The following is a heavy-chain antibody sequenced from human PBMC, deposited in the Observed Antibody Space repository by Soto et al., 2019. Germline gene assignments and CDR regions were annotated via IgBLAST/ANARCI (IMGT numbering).Heavy chain of an antibody. CDR1: GYSFTSYW. V-gene: IGHV5-51*01. CDR3: ARGGRCSSTSCFTGYFDY. Sequence: PGESLKISCQGSGYSFTSYWIGWVRQMPGKGLEWMGIIYPGDSDTRYSPSFQGQVTISADKSISTAYLQWSSLKASDTAMYYCARGGRCSSTSCFTGYFDYWGQGTLVTVSS. J-gene: IGHJ4*02. CDR2: IYPGDSDT. D-gene: IGHD2-2*01.